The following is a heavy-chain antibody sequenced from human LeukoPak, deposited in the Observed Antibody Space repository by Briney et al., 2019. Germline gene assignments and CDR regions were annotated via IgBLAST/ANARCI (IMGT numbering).Heavy chain of an antibody. CDR2: IIPIFGTA. D-gene: IGHD2-2*01. CDR3: ARGDLPDIVVVPAAQYYFDY. Sequence: GASVKVSCKASGGTFSSYAISWVRQAPGQGLEWMGGIIPIFGTANYAQKFQGRVTITADKSTSTAYMELSSLRSEDTAVYYCARGDLPDIVVVPAAQYYFDYWGQGTLVTVSS. CDR1: GGTFSSYA. J-gene: IGHJ4*02. V-gene: IGHV1-69*06.